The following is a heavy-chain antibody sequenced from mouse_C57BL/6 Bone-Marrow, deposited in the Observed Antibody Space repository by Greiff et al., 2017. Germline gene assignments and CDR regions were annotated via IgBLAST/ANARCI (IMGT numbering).Heavy chain of an antibody. Sequence: EVQLQQSVAELVRPGASVKLSCTASGFNITNSYMHWVKQRPEQGLEWIGRIDPGSGNTKYAPKFQGKATITADTSSTTAYLQLSSLTSEDTAVYSGALRRLRLPAWFAYWGQGTLVTVSA. V-gene: IGHV14-3*01. J-gene: IGHJ3*01. CDR3: ALRRLRLPAWFAY. D-gene: IGHD3-2*02. CDR2: IDPGSGNT. CDR1: GFNITNSY.